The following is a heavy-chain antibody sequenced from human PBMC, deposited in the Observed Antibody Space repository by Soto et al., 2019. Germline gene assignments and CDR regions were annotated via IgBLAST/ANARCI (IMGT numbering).Heavy chain of an antibody. CDR1: GFTFSSVW. CDR3: TRNDAFDV. V-gene: IGHV3-15*07. Sequence: EVQLVESGGGLVKPGGSLRLSCVGSGFTFSSVWMNWVRQAPGKGLEWVGRIKTKSDGGPTDYAAPVKGRFTISRDDSIHTVYLQMNSLKTEDTALYYCTRNDAFDVWGQGTMVTVSS. CDR2: IKTKSDGGPT. J-gene: IGHJ3*01.